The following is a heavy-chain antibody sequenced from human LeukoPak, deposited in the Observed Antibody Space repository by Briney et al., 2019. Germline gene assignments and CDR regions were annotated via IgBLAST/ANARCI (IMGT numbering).Heavy chain of an antibody. D-gene: IGHD3-10*01. J-gene: IGHJ4*02. CDR3: AREGYYGSGSYYKY. CDR1: GGSISSYY. Sequence: SETLSLTCTVSGGSISSYYWSWIRQPPGKGLEWIGYIYYSGSTNYNPSLKSRVTVSVDTSKNQFSLKLSSVTAADTAVYYCAREGYYGSGSYYKYWGQGTLVTVSS. V-gene: IGHV4-59*01. CDR2: IYYSGST.